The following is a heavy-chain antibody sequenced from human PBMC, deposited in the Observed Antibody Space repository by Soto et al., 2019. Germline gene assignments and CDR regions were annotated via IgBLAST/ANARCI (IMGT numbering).Heavy chain of an antibody. D-gene: IGHD3-16*01. CDR2: FDPEDGET. CDR1: GYTLTELS. V-gene: IGHV1-24*01. Sequence: GASVKVSCKVSGYTLTELSMHWVRQAPGKGLEWMGGFDPEDGETIYAQKFQGRVTMTEDTSTDTAYMELSSLRSEDTAVYYCATVPRTGRFPPPYNWFDPWGQGTLVTVSS. J-gene: IGHJ5*02. CDR3: ATVPRTGRFPPPYNWFDP.